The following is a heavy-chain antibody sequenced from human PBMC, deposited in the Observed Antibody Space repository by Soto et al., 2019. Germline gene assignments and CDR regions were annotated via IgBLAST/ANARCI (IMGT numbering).Heavy chain of an antibody. V-gene: IGHV3-11*01. J-gene: IGHJ6*02. Sequence: QVPLVESGGGLVKPGGSLRLSCAASGFTFNDYYMTWIRQAPGRGLEWVSYISSSGTNIYYADSVKGRFTISRDNGKNSVYLQMNSLRADDTAVYYCARDVRDATDVWGQGTTVTVSS. CDR1: GFTFNDYY. CDR3: ARDVRDATDV. CDR2: ISSSGTNI.